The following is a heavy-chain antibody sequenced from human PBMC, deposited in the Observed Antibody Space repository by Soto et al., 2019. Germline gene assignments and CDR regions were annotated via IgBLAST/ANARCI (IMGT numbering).Heavy chain of an antibody. J-gene: IGHJ4*02. D-gene: IGHD2-2*01. CDR1: GFTFSSYA. V-gene: IGHV3-23*01. CDR3: AKVKCSSTSCYVSAIYFDY. Sequence: GGSLRLSCAASGFTFSSYAMSWVRQAPGKGLEWVSAISGSGGSTYYADSVKGRFTISRDNSKNTLYLQMNSLRAEDTAVYYCAKVKCSSTSCYVSAIYFDYWGQGTLVTVSS. CDR2: ISGSGGST.